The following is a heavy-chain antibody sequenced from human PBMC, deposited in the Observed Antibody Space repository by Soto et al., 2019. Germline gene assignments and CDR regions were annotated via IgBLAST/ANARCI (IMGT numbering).Heavy chain of an antibody. CDR1: GYTFTSYG. Sequence: QVQLVQSGTEVKKPGASEKVSCKASGYTFTSYGISWVRQAPGQGLEWMGWISAYNGNTNYAQKLQGRVTMTTDTSTCTEYMELRSLRSDETAVDYCARDWVYCSGGICYSGGYFDYWGQGTLVTVSS. CDR2: ISAYNGNT. D-gene: IGHD2-15*01. J-gene: IGHJ4*02. CDR3: ARDWVYCSGGICYSGGYFDY. V-gene: IGHV1-18*01.